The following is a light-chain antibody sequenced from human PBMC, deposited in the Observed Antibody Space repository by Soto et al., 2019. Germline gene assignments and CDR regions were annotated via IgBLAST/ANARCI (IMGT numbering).Light chain of an antibody. CDR3: CSHAGSDVFV. CDR1: NTDIGNYKI. CDR2: EVT. Sequence: QSALTQPASVSGSPGQSITISCTGSNTDIGNYKIVSWYQQHPGKAPKLIIYEVTKRPSGVSNRFSGSKSGNTASLTISGLQAEDEADYHCCSHAGSDVFVFGSGTKVTVL. V-gene: IGLV2-23*02. J-gene: IGLJ1*01.